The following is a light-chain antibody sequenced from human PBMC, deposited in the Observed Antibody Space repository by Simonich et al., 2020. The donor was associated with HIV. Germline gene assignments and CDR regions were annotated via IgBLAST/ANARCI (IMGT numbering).Light chain of an antibody. CDR1: QSVSSN. CDR2: GAS. V-gene: IGKV3-15*01. J-gene: IGKJ1*01. Sequence: EIVLTQSPATLSLSPGERATLSCRASQSVSSNLAWYQQKFGQAPRLLIYGASTRATGIPARFSGSGSGTEFTLTISSLQSEDFVAYYCQQYNNWPWTFGQGTKVEIK. CDR3: QQYNNWPWT.